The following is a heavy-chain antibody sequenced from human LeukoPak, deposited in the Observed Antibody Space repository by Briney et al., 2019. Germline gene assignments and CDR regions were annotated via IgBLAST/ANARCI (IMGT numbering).Heavy chain of an antibody. V-gene: IGHV3-48*02. CDR1: GFTFSSYC. CDR2: ISLSSGTI. J-gene: IGHJ4*02. CDR3: ARDRGYCSGGSCYRYYFDY. D-gene: IGHD2-15*01. Sequence: GGSLRLSCAASGFTFSSYCMNWVRQAPGKGLEWISYISLSSGTIYYADSVKGRFTISRDNAKNSLYLQMNSLRDEDTAVYYCARDRGYCSGGSCYRYYFDYWGQGTLVTVSS.